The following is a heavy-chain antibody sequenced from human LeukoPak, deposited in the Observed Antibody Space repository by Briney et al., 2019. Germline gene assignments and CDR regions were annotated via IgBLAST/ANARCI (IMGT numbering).Heavy chain of an antibody. D-gene: IGHD6-13*01. CDR2: IYSGGGT. CDR1: GFTVSSNY. Sequence: GGSLRLSCAASGFTVSSNYMSWVRQAPGKGLEWASVIYSGGGTEYADSVKGRFTIFRDNSKNTLYLQMNSLRAEDTAVYYCARGGDSSTYYLFDYWGQGALVTVSS. J-gene: IGHJ4*02. V-gene: IGHV3-53*01. CDR3: ARGGDSSTYYLFDY.